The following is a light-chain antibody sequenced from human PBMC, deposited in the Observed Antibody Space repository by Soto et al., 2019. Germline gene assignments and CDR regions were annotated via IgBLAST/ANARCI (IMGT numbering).Light chain of an antibody. CDR2: GAS. V-gene: IGKV3D-15*01. J-gene: IGKJ1*01. CDR1: QSVSISY. Sequence: DIVLTQSPDTLSLSPGERATLSCRASQSVSISYLAWYQRKPGQAPRLLIYGASSRATGIPDRFSGSGSGTEFTLTISSLQSEDFAVYYCQQYNNWPGTFGQGTKVDIK. CDR3: QQYNNWPGT.